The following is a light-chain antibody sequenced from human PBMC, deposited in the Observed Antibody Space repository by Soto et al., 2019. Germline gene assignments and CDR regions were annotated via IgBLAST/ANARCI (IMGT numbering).Light chain of an antibody. CDR2: SDA. CDR3: AVWDDSLNGPI. V-gene: IGLV1-44*01. Sequence: QLVLTQPPSASEAPGQRVTISCSGGTSNIGANTVTWYRQLPGTAPKLLMFSDAQRPSGVPDRFSGSKSGTSASLAISGLQSDDEADYYCAVWDDSLNGPIIGGGTKLTVL. J-gene: IGLJ2*01. CDR1: TSNIGANT.